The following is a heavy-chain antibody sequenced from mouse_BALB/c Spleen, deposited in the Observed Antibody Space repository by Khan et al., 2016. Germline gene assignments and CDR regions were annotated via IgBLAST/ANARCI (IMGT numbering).Heavy chain of an antibody. CDR1: GFTFSSYG. J-gene: IGHJ3*01. Sequence: DVELVESGGGLVQPGGSLKLSCAASGFTFSSYGMSWVRQTPDKRLELVATINRNGGSTYYPDSVKGRFTISRDNAKNTLYLQMSSLKSEDTAMYYCARDLNYYGSSYEGFAYWGQGTLVTVSA. CDR2: INRNGGST. CDR3: ARDLNYYGSSYEGFAY. V-gene: IGHV5-6-3*01. D-gene: IGHD1-1*01.